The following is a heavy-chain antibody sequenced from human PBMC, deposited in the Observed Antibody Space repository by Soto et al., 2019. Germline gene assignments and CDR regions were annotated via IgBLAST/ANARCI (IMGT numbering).Heavy chain of an antibody. J-gene: IGHJ4*02. D-gene: IGHD3-10*01. V-gene: IGHV4-34*01. CDR1: GGSFSGYY. Sequence: PSETLSLTCAVYGGSFSGYYWSWIRQPPGKGLEWIGEINHSGSTNYNPSLKSRVTISVDTSKNQFSLKLSSVTAADTAVYYCARGLREVRGVIITSFNYWGQGTLVTVSS. CDR2: INHSGST. CDR3: ARGLREVRGVIITSFNY.